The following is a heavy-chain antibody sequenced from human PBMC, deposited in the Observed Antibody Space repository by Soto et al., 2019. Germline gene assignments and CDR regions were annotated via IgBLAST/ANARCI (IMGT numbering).Heavy chain of an antibody. Sequence: SETLSLTCTVSGASISSYYWSWIRQPPGKGLEWIGYIYYSGDTNYNPSVKSRVTMSVDRSKNQFSLKLSSVTAADTAVYYCARVGTGGHLDYWGLGTLVTVSS. CDR1: GASISSYY. CDR2: IYYSGDT. V-gene: IGHV4-59*01. CDR3: ARVGTGGHLDY. J-gene: IGHJ4*02. D-gene: IGHD1-1*01.